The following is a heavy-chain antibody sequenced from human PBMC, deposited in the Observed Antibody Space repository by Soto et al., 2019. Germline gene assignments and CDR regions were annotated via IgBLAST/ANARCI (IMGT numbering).Heavy chain of an antibody. D-gene: IGHD2-15*01. CDR2: ISAYNGNT. J-gene: IGHJ5*02. CDR1: GYTFTSYG. V-gene: IGHV1-18*01. Sequence: ASVTVSCQASGYTFTSYGIIWVRQAPGQGLEWMGWISAYNGNTNYAQKLQGRVTMTTDTSTSTAYMELRSLRSDDTAVYYCARGGRVVVAVSGWFDPWGQGTLVTVSS. CDR3: ARGGRVVVAVSGWFDP.